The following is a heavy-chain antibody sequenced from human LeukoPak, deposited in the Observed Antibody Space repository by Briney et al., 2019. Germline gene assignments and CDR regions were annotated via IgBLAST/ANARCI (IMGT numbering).Heavy chain of an antibody. CDR3: ARILSYYYYYMDV. D-gene: IGHD2-15*01. V-gene: IGHV3-48*03. CDR2: ISSSATTI. Sequence: GGSLRLSCAASGFTFSSYEMNWVRQAPGKGLEWISYISSSATTIYYADSVKGRFTVSRDDAKNSLYLQMNSLRAEDTAVYYCARILSYYYYYMDVWGKGTTVTISS. CDR1: GFTFSSYE. J-gene: IGHJ6*03.